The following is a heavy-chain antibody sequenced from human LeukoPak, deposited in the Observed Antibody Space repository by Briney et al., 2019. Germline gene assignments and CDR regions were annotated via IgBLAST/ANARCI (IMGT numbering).Heavy chain of an antibody. D-gene: IGHD5-24*01. Sequence: SVKVSCKASGGTFSSYAISWVRQAPGQGLEWMGGIIPIFGTANYAQKFQGRVTITADKSTSTAYMELSSLRSEDTAVYYCARVVEMATKYGMDVWGQGTTVTVSS. CDR2: IIPIFGTA. CDR1: GGTFSSYA. CDR3: ARVVEMATKYGMDV. J-gene: IGHJ6*02. V-gene: IGHV1-69*06.